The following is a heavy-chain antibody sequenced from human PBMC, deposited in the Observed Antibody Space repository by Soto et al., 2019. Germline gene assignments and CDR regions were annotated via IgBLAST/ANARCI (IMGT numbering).Heavy chain of an antibody. D-gene: IGHD6-19*01. Sequence: PGESLKISCKGSEYTFTNSWISWVRQMPGKGLEWMGRIDPSDSYTIYSPSFQGHVTISADESISTAYLQWGSLKASDTAMYYCARQPAVAGLSWPDPWGQGTLVTVSS. CDR2: IDPSDSYT. CDR1: EYTFTNSW. V-gene: IGHV5-10-1*01. J-gene: IGHJ5*02. CDR3: ARQPAVAGLSWPDP.